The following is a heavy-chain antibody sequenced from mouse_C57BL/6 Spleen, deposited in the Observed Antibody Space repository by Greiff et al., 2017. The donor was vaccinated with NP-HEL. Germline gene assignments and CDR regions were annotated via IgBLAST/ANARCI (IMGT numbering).Heavy chain of an antibody. CDR3: ARDGPPLDY. Sequence: ESGAELVKPGASVKLSCKASGYTFTSYWMQWVKQRPGQGLEWIGEIDPSDSYTNYNQKFKGKATLTVDTSSSTAYMQLSSLTSEDSAVYYCARDGPPLDYWGQGTTLTVSS. D-gene: IGHD2-3*01. CDR2: IDPSDSYT. J-gene: IGHJ2*01. CDR1: GYTFTSYW. V-gene: IGHV1-50*01.